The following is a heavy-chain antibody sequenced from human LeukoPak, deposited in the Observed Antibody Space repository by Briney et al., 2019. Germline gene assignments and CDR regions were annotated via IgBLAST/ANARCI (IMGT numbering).Heavy chain of an antibody. D-gene: IGHD3-10*01. Sequence: EASVKVSCKASGYTFTSYGISWVRQAPGQGREWMGWISAYNGNTNYAQKLQGRVTMTTDTSTSTAYMELRSLRSDDTAVYYCARDLRRLLWFGLGGFDPWGQGTLVTVSS. V-gene: IGHV1-18*01. CDR1: GYTFTSYG. J-gene: IGHJ5*02. CDR3: ARDLRRLLWFGLGGFDP. CDR2: ISAYNGNT.